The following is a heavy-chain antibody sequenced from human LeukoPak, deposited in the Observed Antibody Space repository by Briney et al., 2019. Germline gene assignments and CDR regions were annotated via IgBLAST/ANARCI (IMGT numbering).Heavy chain of an antibody. Sequence: SETLSLTCTVSGGSISSSSYYWGWIRQPPGKGLEWIGSIYYSGSTYYNPSLKSRVTISVDTSKNQFSLKLISVTAADTAVYYCARAGVVPSDRPFDYWGQGTLVTVSS. D-gene: IGHD2-2*01. CDR2: IYYSGST. CDR3: ARAGVVPSDRPFDY. CDR1: GGSISSSSYY. J-gene: IGHJ4*02. V-gene: IGHV4-39*07.